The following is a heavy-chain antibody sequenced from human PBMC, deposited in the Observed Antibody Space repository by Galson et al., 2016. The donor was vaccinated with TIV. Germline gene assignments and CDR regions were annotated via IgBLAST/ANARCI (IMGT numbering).Heavy chain of an antibody. CDR2: INHSGST. D-gene: IGHD3-3*01. CDR1: GGSFSGYY. CDR3: ARGGPTFYDFWSDHYKPYDY. J-gene: IGHJ4*02. Sequence: SETLSLTCAVSGGSFSGYYWSWIRQPPGKGLEWIGEINHSGSTDYNPSLKSRVTISVDTSKNQFSLNLNSVTAADTAVYYCARGGPTFYDFWSDHYKPYDYRGQGTLATVSS. V-gene: IGHV4-34*01.